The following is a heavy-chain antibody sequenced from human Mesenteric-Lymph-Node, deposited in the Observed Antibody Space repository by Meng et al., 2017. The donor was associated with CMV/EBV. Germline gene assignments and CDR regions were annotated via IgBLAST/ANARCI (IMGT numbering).Heavy chain of an antibody. CDR3: ARGPPAYCSTTSCLYFDY. V-gene: IGHV3-33*08. D-gene: IGHD2-2*01. J-gene: IGHJ4*02. CDR1: GFIFSNSP. Sequence: GGSLRLSCAASGFIFSNSPMHWVRQAPDTGLEWMAVIGPDGTITAYADSVKGRFTVSRDSSKNTLYLQMSRVRAEDTAVYYCARGPPAYCSTTSCLYFDYWGQGTLVTVSS. CDR2: IGPDGTIT.